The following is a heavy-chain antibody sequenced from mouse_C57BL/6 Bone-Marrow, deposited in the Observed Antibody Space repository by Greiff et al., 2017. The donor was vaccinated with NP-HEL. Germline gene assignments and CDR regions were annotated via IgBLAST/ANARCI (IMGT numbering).Heavy chain of an antibody. CDR2: IWSDGST. Sequence: VKLMESGPGLVAPSQSLSITCTVSGFSLTSYGVHWVRQPPGKGLEWLVVIWSDGSTTYNSALKSRLSISKDNSKSQVFLYMNSLQTHYTAMYYCARGYDGYPWFAYWGQGTLVTVSA. J-gene: IGHJ3*01. V-gene: IGHV2-6*03. CDR3: ARGYDGYPWFAY. D-gene: IGHD2-3*01. CDR1: GFSLTSYG.